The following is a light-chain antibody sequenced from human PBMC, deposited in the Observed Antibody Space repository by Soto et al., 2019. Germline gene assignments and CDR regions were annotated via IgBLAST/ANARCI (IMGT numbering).Light chain of an antibody. CDR2: GAS. J-gene: IGKJ5*01. CDR3: QQYANSPIT. CDR1: QRISRNY. V-gene: IGKV3-20*01. Sequence: ELVLTQSPGTLSLSPGERATLSLISSQRISRNYLAWYQQKPGQAPRLLIYGASNRATGIPGRFSASGSGTDFTLTITPLEPEDFAVYFCQQYANSPITFGQGTRLEIK.